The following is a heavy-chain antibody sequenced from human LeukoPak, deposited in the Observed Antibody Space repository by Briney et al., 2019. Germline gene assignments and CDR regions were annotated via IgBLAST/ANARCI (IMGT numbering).Heavy chain of an antibody. CDR3: ARAADDYGSGMGMDV. Sequence: GSLRLSCAASGFTFSSYGMHWVRQAPGKGLEWVAVIWYDGSNKYYADSVKGRFTISRDNSKNTLYLQMNSLRAEDTAVYYCARAADDYGSGMGMDVWGQGTTVTVSS. CDR1: GFTFSSYG. J-gene: IGHJ6*02. D-gene: IGHD3-10*01. V-gene: IGHV3-33*01. CDR2: IWYDGSNK.